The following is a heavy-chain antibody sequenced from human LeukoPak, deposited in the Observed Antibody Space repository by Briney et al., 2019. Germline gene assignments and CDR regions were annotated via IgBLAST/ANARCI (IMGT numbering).Heavy chain of an antibody. CDR2: TYYRSKWYN. Sequence: SQTLSLTCAISGDSVSRNGAAWNWIRQSPSRGLEWLGSTYYRSKWYNDYVVSVKSRITIKPDTSKNQISLQLNSVTSEDTALYYCTRNYYDSSGGHWFFDLWGRGTLVTVSS. CDR1: GDSVSRNGAA. D-gene: IGHD3-22*01. V-gene: IGHV6-1*01. CDR3: TRNYYDSSGGHWFFDL. J-gene: IGHJ2*01.